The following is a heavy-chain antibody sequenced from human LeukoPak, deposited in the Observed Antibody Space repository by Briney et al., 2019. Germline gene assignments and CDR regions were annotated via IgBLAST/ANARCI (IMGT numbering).Heavy chain of an antibody. V-gene: IGHV3-74*01. Sequence: GGSLRLSCAASGFTFSSSWMHWVRQAPGKGLVWVSHINSDGSTTTYADSVKGRFTTSRDNDKNTLYLQMNSLRAEDTAEYYCAKDALGGYCSSTSCYAFDYWGQGTLVTVSS. CDR2: INSDGSTT. J-gene: IGHJ4*02. CDR1: GFTFSSSW. CDR3: AKDALGGYCSSTSCYAFDY. D-gene: IGHD2-2*01.